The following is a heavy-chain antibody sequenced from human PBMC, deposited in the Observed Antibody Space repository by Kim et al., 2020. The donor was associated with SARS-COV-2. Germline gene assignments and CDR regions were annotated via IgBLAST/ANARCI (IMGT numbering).Heavy chain of an antibody. CDR1: GGSFSSFY. J-gene: IGHJ6*03. Sequence: SETLSLTCVVYGGSFSSFYWNWVRQPPGKGLEWIGEINDNGRSTYSPSLKSRGTISVETSKNQFSLKLTSVTAADTAVYYCARAFCGGSCYPGDYYPMDV. D-gene: IGHD2-15*01. V-gene: IGHV4-34*01. CDR2: INDNGRS. CDR3: ARAFCGGSCYPGDYYPMDV.